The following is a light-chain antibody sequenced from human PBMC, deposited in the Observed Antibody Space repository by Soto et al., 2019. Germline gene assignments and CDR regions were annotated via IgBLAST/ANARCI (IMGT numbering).Light chain of an antibody. V-gene: IGLV2-14*01. CDR3: SSFTSSTTYV. Sequence: QSALTQPASVSGSPGQSITISCTGTSSDVGGYNYVSWYQQHPGEVPKLIIFNVNNRPSGVSNRFSGSKSGNTASLTISGLQAEDEADYYCSSFTSSTTYVFGTGTNLTVL. CDR1: SSDVGGYNY. J-gene: IGLJ1*01. CDR2: NVN.